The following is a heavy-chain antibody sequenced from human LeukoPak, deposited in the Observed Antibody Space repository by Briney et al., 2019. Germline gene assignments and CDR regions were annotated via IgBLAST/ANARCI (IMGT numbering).Heavy chain of an antibody. CDR1: GFIFNSYG. Sequence: SGGSLRLSCAASGFIFNSYGMSWVRQAPGKGLEWVSALSGSGDTTYYADSVKGRFTISRDNSKNTLHLQMNSLRVEDTAIYYCAKDRSWGLDYWGQGTLVTVSS. CDR2: LSGSGDTT. V-gene: IGHV3-23*01. J-gene: IGHJ4*02. CDR3: AKDRSWGLDY. D-gene: IGHD7-27*01.